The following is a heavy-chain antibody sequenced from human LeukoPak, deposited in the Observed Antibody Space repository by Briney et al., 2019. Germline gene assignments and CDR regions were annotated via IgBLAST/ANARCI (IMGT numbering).Heavy chain of an antibody. CDR3: AGDQLALNALDM. V-gene: IGHV3-7*03. J-gene: IGHJ3*02. Sequence: GGSLRLSCAASGFTFSDHWMAWVRQAPGKGLEWVANINEDGATKNYVDSVKGRFTISRDNSKNTLYLQMNSLRAEDTAVYFCAGDQLALNALDMWGQGTMVTVSS. CDR2: INEDGATK. CDR1: GFTFSDHW. D-gene: IGHD1-1*01.